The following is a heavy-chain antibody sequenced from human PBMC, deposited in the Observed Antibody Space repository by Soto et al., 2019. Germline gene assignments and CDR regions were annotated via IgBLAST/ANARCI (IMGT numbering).Heavy chain of an antibody. CDR3: AGHAQVGYSGYDSSGMDV. CDR2: IHPGDSDT. J-gene: IGHJ6*02. V-gene: IGHV5-51*01. Sequence: EVQLVQSGAEVKKPGESLKISCKGSAYSFTSYWIGWLRQMPGKGLEWMGIIHPGDSDTRYSPSFQGQVTISADRSISTAYLQWSSLKASDTAMYYCAGHAQVGYSGYDSSGMDVWGQGTTVTVSS. CDR1: AYSFTSYW. D-gene: IGHD5-12*01.